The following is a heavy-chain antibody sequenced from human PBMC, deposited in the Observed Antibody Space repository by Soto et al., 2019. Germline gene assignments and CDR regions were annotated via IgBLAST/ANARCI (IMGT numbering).Heavy chain of an antibody. D-gene: IGHD2-21*01. J-gene: IGHJ5*02. CDR3: ARAASRLARGGEWFDP. Sequence: QVQLVQSGAEVKKPGSSVKVSCKASGGTFSSYAISWVRQAPRQGLEWMGGIIPIFGTANYAQKFQGRVTITADESTSTAYMELSSLRSEDTAVYYCARAASRLARGGEWFDPWGQGTLVTVSS. CDR2: IIPIFGTA. V-gene: IGHV1-69*01. CDR1: GGTFSSYA.